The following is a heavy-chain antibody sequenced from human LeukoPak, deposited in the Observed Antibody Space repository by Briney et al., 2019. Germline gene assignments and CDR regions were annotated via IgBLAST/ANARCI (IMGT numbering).Heavy chain of an antibody. V-gene: IGHV3-48*01. J-gene: IGHJ4*02. CDR1: GFTLSSYS. CDR2: ISSSSSTI. Sequence: PGGSLRLSSAASGFTLSSYSMNWVRQAPGKGLEWGSYISSSSSTIYYADSVKGRFTISRDNAKNSLYLQMNSLRAEDTAVYYCARQECSGGSCYFDYWGQGTLVTVSS. D-gene: IGHD2-15*01. CDR3: ARQECSGGSCYFDY.